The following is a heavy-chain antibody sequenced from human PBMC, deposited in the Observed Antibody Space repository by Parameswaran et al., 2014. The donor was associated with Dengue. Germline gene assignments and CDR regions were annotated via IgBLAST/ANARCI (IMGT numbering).Heavy chain of an antibody. CDR3: ARAPNYGDYYYGMDV. J-gene: IGHJ6*02. CDR2: IIPILGTA. Sequence: SWVRQAPGQGLEWMGGIIPILGTANYAQKFQGRVTITADESTSTAYMELSSLRSEDTAVYYCARAPNYGDYYYGMDVWGQGTTVTVSS. V-gene: IGHV1-69*01. D-gene: IGHD4-17*01.